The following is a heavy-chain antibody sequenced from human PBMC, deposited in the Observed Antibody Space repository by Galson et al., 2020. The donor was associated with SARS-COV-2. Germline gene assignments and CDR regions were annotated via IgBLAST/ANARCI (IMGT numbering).Heavy chain of an antibody. Sequence: GGSLRLSCAASGFTFSSYWMHWVRQAPGKGLVWVSRINSDGSSTSYADSVKGRFTISRDNAKNTLYLQMNSLRAEDTAVYYCARESQTAIAAAVTDDYWGQGTLVTVSS. V-gene: IGHV3-74*01. J-gene: IGHJ4*02. D-gene: IGHD6-13*01. CDR2: INSDGSST. CDR1: GFTFSSYW. CDR3: ARESQTAIAAAVTDDY.